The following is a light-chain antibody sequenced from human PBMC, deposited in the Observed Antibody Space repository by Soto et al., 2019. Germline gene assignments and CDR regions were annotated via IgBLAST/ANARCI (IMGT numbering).Light chain of an antibody. J-gene: IGLJ1*01. CDR2: SNN. CDR3: AAWDDSLNAFYV. V-gene: IGLV1-44*01. Sequence: QSVPTQPPSASGTPAQSVTISCSGSSSNIGSNTVNWYQQLPGTAPKLLIYSNNQRPSGVPDRFSGSKSGTSASLAISGLQSEDEADYYCAAWDDSLNAFYVFGTGTKVTVL. CDR1: SSNIGSNT.